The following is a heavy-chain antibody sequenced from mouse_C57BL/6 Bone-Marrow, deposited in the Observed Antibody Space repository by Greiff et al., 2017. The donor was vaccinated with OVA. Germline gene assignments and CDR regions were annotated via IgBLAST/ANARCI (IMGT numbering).Heavy chain of an antibody. Sequence: QVQLQQPGTELVKPGASVKLSCKASGYTFTSYWMHWVKQRPGQGLEWIGNINPGNGGTNYNEKFKGKATLTVDKSSSTAYMQLSSLTSEDYAVYCGASRDCNYPYYFDYWGQGTTLTVSS. CDR3: ASRDCNYPYYFDY. V-gene: IGHV1-53*01. J-gene: IGHJ2*01. CDR2: INPGNGGT. CDR1: GYTFTSYW. D-gene: IGHD2-1*01.